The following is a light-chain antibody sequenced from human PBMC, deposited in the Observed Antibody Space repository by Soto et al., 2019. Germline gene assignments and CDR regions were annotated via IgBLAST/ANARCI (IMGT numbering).Light chain of an antibody. CDR1: QGIRND. CDR2: TAS. V-gene: IGKV1-6*01. Sequence: AIQMTQSPSSLSASVGDRVTITCRASQGIRNDLGWYQQKPGKAPKLLLSTASSLQSGVPSRFSGSGSGTDFTLTISRLQPEDFATDYCLQDYNYPGTFGQGTKVEIK. CDR3: LQDYNYPGT. J-gene: IGKJ1*01.